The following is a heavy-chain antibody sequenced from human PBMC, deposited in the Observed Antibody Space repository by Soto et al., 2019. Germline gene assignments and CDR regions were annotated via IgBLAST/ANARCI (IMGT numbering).Heavy chain of an antibody. D-gene: IGHD3-22*01. V-gene: IGHV1-46*01. CDR2: INPSDGST. Sequence: ASVKVSCKASGYTFTSYYMHWVRQAPGQGLEWMGIINPSDGSTNYAQKLQGRVTMTTDTSTSTAYMELRSLRSDDTAVYYCASYYYDSSGSLGRYYYYGMDVWGQGTTVTVSS. J-gene: IGHJ6*02. CDR1: GYTFTSYY. CDR3: ASYYYDSSGSLGRYYYYGMDV.